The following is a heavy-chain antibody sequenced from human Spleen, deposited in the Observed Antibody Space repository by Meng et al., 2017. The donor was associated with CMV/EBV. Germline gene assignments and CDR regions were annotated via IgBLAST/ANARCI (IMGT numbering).Heavy chain of an antibody. J-gene: IGHJ4*02. CDR3: ARGEPEWESLLSY. V-gene: IGHV1-2*02. CDR2: IYPKRGGT. D-gene: IGHD3-10*01. CDR1: GSTFTDYY. Sequence: KTSGSTFTDYYIHWVRQAPGQGLEWMGWIYPKRGGTRYAQKFQDRVTMTRDTSISTAYMDLSRLRSDDTAVYYCARGEPEWESLLSYWGPGTLVTVSS.